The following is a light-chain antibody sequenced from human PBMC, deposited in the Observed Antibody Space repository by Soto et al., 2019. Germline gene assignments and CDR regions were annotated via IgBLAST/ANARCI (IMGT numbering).Light chain of an antibody. CDR1: QSLLHSNGYNY. Sequence: DIVMTQSPLSLPVTPGEPASISCRSSQSLLHSNGYNYLDWYLQKPGQSPQLLIYLGSNRSSGVPDRFSGSGSGTDFTLKISRLEAEDVGVYYCMQALQTPPAFGQGTKVDIK. CDR2: LGS. V-gene: IGKV2-28*01. CDR3: MQALQTPPA. J-gene: IGKJ1*01.